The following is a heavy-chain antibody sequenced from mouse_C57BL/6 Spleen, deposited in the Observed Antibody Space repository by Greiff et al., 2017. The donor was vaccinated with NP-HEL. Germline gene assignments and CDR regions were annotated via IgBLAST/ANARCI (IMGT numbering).Heavy chain of an antibody. D-gene: IGHD2-4*01. CDR1: GFSFTSYG. V-gene: IGHV2-5*01. J-gene: IGHJ4*01. CDR3: AKNPRYDYDGVYAMDY. Sequence: QVQLQQSGPGLVQPSQSLSITCTVSGFSFTSYGVHWVRQSPGKGLEWLGVIWRGGSTDYNAAFMSRLSITKDNSKSQVFFKMNSLQADDTAIYYCAKNPRYDYDGVYAMDYWGQGTSVTVSS. CDR2: IWRGGST.